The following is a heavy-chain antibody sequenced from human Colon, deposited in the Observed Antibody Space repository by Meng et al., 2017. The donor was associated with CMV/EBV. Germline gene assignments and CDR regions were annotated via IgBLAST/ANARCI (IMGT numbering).Heavy chain of an antibody. CDR3: ARENIAVAGTSFDY. V-gene: IGHV3-30-3*01. CDR1: GFKFNFLT. Sequence: GGSLRLSCLPSGFKFNFLTIHWVRQAPGKGLEWVALISYVVTTIYYADSVKGRFSISRDNSESTAYLQMDRLRRDDTGIYYGARENIAVAGTSFDYWGPGARVTVSS. D-gene: IGHD6-19*01. CDR2: ISYVVTTI. J-gene: IGHJ4*02.